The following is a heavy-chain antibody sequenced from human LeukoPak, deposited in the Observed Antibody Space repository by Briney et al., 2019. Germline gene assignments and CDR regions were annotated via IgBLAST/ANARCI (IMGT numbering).Heavy chain of an antibody. CDR2: IQDDGAKT. D-gene: IGHD3-22*01. CDR3: ATQTTTLVVVISPFDY. Sequence: QPGGSLRLSCAASGFTFNTYPMHWVRQAPGKGLEWVALIQDDGAKTHYADSVRGRFTISRDNSRSTVYLQMNSLKPDDTAVYYCATQTTTLVVVISPFDYWGQGALVTVSS. J-gene: IGHJ4*02. CDR1: GFTFNTYP. V-gene: IGHV3-30*02.